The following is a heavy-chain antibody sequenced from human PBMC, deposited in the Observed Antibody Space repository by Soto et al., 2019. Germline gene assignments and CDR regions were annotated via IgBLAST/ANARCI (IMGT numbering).Heavy chain of an antibody. D-gene: IGHD2-2*01. V-gene: IGHV4-34*01. CDR2: INHSGST. CDR3: ARAGFRPGYCSSTSCYGYWFDP. CDR1: GGSFSGYY. Sequence: SETLSLTCAVYGGSFSGYYWSWIRQPPGKGLEWIGEINHSGSTNYNPSLKSRVTISVDTSKNQFSLKLSSVTAADTAVYYCARAGFRPGYCSSTSCYGYWFDPWGQGTLVTVSS. J-gene: IGHJ5*02.